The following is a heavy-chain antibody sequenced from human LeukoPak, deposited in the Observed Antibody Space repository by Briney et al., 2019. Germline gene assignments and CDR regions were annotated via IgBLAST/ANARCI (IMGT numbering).Heavy chain of an antibody. J-gene: IGHJ4*02. V-gene: IGHV1-2*02. Sequence: ASVKVSCKASGYTFTGYYMHWVRQAPGQGLEWMGWINPNSGGTNYAQKFQGRVTMTRDTSISTAYMELSRLRSDDTAVYYCAKDMRSRGYSGYDCFDYWGQGTLVTVSS. CDR2: INPNSGGT. CDR1: GYTFTGYY. CDR3: AKDMRSRGYSGYDCFDY. D-gene: IGHD5-12*01.